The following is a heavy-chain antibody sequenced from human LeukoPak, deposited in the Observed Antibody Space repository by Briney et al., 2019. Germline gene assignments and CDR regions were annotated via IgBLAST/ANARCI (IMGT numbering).Heavy chain of an antibody. CDR3: ARMTTSFQH. V-gene: IGHV4-61*08. Sequence: SQTLSLTCTVSGGSISSGGYYWTWIRQPPGKGLEWIGYIYYSGSTNYNPSLKSRVTISVDTSKNQFSLKLSSVTAADTAVYYCARMTTSFQHWGQGTLVTVSS. CDR1: GGSISSGGYY. J-gene: IGHJ1*01. D-gene: IGHD4-11*01. CDR2: IYYSGST.